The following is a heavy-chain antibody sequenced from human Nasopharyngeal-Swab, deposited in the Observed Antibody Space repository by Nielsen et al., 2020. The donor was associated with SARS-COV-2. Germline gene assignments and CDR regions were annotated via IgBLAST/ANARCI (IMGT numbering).Heavy chain of an antibody. CDR2: ISTSGTTI. CDR1: GFTFSDYY. CDR3: ARDVTMVRGVIMTEALSSGYFDL. D-gene: IGHD3-10*01. V-gene: IGHV3-11*04. Sequence: GGSLRLSCAASGFTFSDYYMSWIRQAPGKGLEWVSYISTSGTTIYYADSVKGRFTISRDNAKNSLFLQMNSLRADDTAVYFCARDVTMVRGVIMTEALSSGYFDLWGRGTLVTVSS. J-gene: IGHJ2*01.